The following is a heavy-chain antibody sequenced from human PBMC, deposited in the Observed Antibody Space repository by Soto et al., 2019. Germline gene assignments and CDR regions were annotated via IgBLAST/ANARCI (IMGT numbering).Heavy chain of an antibody. J-gene: IGHJ5*02. Sequence: PVGSLRLSCAASVFTFSSYAMSCVRHSPGKWLEWVSGMSGSGGSTYYADSVKGRFTISRDNSKNTLYLQMNSLRAEDTAVYYCAKEYTSPAHRGRFEPWGQGTLVTVSS. CDR2: MSGSGGST. CDR1: VFTFSSYA. D-gene: IGHD2-2*01. CDR3: AKEYTSPAHRGRFEP. V-gene: IGHV3-23*01.